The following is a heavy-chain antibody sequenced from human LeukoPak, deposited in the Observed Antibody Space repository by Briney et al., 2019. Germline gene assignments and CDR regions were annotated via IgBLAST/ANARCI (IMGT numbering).Heavy chain of an antibody. CDR3: ASGNSADY. CDR1: GFTFSDFG. V-gene: IGHV3-30*03. J-gene: IGHJ4*02. CDR2: ISFSESNK. D-gene: IGHD4-23*01. Sequence: SGGSLRLSCAASGFTFSDFGIHWARQAPGKGLEWVALISFSESNKYYADSVKGRFTISRDNSKNTLYLQMSSLRAEDTALYYCASGNSADYWGQGTLVTVSS.